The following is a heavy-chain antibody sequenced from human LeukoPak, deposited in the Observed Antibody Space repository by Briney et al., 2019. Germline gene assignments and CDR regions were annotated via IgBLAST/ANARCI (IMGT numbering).Heavy chain of an antibody. CDR1: GGSISNYY. CDR3: ARSYSYGNWFDP. J-gene: IGHJ5*02. Sequence: SETLSFTCTVSGGSISNYYWNWIRQPPGKGLEWIGYIYYTGNTNYNPSLKSRVTISVDTSKNQFSLKLSSVTAADTAVYYCARSYSYGNWFDPWGQGTLVTVSS. V-gene: IGHV4-59*01. CDR2: IYYTGNT. D-gene: IGHD5-18*01.